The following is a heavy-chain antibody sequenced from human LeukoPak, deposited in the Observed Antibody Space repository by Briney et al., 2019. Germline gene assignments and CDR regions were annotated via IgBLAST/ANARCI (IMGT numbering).Heavy chain of an antibody. CDR3: AKDGFWSPESQAYYFDF. CDR1: GFTFSGYA. Sequence: GGSLRLSCAASGFTFSGYAMSWVRQAPGKGLEWVSAIGGSGGSTYYADSVKGRFTISRDNSKSTLYLQMNSLRAEDTAVYHCAKDGFWSPESQAYYFDFWGQGTPVTVSS. V-gene: IGHV3-23*01. J-gene: IGHJ4*02. D-gene: IGHD3-3*01. CDR2: IGGSGGST.